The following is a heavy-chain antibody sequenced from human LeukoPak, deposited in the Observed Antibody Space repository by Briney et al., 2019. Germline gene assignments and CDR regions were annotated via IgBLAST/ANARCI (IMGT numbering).Heavy chain of an antibody. CDR2: IYYSGST. J-gene: IGHJ4*02. Sequence: SETVSLTCTVCGGSISSYYWRWMRQPPGKGLEGIRYIYYSGSTNCNLSLRSLVPISVETSKNELSLKVSSVTAADTVVYYCARHDCGGHCYPDYWGQGTLVTVSS. D-gene: IGHD2-21*02. V-gene: IGHV4-59*08. CDR3: ARHDCGGHCYPDY. CDR1: GGSISSYY.